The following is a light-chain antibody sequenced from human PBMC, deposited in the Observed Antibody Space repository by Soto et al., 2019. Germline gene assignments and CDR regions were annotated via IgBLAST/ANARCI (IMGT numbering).Light chain of an antibody. Sequence: EIVMTQSPATLSVSPGERATLSCRASQSVSNNLAWYQQKPGQAPRLLIYGASTRATGIPARCSGSESGTEFTLTISSLQSEDFAVYYCQQYNNWPPLTFGGGTKVEIK. CDR1: QSVSNN. CDR2: GAS. V-gene: IGKV3-15*01. J-gene: IGKJ4*01. CDR3: QQYNNWPPLT.